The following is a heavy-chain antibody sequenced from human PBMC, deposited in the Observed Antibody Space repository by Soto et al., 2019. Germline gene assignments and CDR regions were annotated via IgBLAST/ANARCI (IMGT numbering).Heavy chain of an antibody. CDR3: GTMPIVVEPAPKDV. V-gene: IGHV4-30-4*01. J-gene: IGHJ6*02. CDR1: GGSFRSGDYY. D-gene: IGHD2-2*01. Sequence: SETLSLTFNVPGGSFRSGDYYWSLICQPPVKGLECIGYIYYSGSTSCNASLKSRNSISADPSNNQFSLKSHSLTAAATAVYFCGTMPIVVEPAPKDVWGPGTSVTVSS. CDR2: IYYSGST.